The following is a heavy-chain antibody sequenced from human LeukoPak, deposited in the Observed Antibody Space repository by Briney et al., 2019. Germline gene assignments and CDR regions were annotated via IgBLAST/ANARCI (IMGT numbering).Heavy chain of an antibody. D-gene: IGHD4/OR15-4a*01. V-gene: IGHV1-18*01. CDR3: ARAPRVPTDDYYYYYYMDV. Sequence: ASVKVSCKASGYTFTSYGISWVRQAPGQGLEWKGWISAYNGNTNYAQKLQGRVTMTTDTSTSTAYMELRSLRSDDTAVYYCARAPRVPTDDYYYYYYMDVWGKGTTVTVSS. J-gene: IGHJ6*03. CDR2: ISAYNGNT. CDR1: GYTFTSYG.